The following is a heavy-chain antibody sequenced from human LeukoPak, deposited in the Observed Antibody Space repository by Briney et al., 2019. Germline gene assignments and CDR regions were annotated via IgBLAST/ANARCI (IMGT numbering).Heavy chain of an antibody. J-gene: IGHJ6*03. CDR3: ARQSEEELSGYAPSPREGYMDV. Sequence: PSETLSLTCTVSGGSIGRYYWSWIRQPAGKGLEWIGRIYTSGSTNYNPSLKSRVTISVDTSKNQFSLKLSSVTAADTAVYYCARQSEEELSGYAPSPREGYMDVWGKGTTVTVSS. CDR1: GGSIGRYY. V-gene: IGHV4-4*07. CDR2: IYTSGST. D-gene: IGHD2-2*01.